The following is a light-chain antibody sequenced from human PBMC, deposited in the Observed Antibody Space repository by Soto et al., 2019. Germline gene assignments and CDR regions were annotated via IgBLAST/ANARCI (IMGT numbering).Light chain of an antibody. J-gene: IGLJ1*01. CDR2: EGK. CDR1: SSDVGSYNL. V-gene: IGLV2-23*01. CDR3: CSYAGSFTYV. Sequence: QSALTQPASVSGSPGQSITISCTGTSSDVGSYNLVSWYQQHPGKAPKFMIFEGKKRPSGLSNRFSGSKSGNTASLTISGLQAEDEADYYCCSYAGSFTYVFGTGNRSPS.